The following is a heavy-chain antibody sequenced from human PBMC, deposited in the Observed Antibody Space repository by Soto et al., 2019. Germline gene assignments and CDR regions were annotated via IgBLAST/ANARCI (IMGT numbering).Heavy chain of an antibody. D-gene: IGHD4-17*01. CDR2: ISSSSSYI. Sequence: EVQLVESGGGLVKPGGSLRLSCAASGFTFSSYSMNWVRQAPGKGLEWVSSISSSSSYIYYADSVKGRFTISRDNAKNSLYLHMNSLRAEDTAVYYCARDDYGDSQSDYWGQGTLVTVSS. J-gene: IGHJ4*02. V-gene: IGHV3-21*01. CDR1: GFTFSSYS. CDR3: ARDDYGDSQSDY.